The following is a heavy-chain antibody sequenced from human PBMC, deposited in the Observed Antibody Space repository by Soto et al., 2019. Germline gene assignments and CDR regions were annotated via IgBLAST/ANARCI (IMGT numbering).Heavy chain of an antibody. CDR1: GFSFSSYG. CDR3: ARGIGELSDYFDP. Sequence: QVQLVESGGGVVQPGRSLRLSCAASGFSFSSYGMHWVRQAPGKGLEWVAVIWYDGSNKYYADSVKGRFTISRDNSKNTLYLETNSLRVEDTAVYYCARGIGELSDYFDPWGQGTLVTVSS. J-gene: IGHJ5*02. D-gene: IGHD3-16*02. CDR2: IWYDGSNK. V-gene: IGHV3-33*01.